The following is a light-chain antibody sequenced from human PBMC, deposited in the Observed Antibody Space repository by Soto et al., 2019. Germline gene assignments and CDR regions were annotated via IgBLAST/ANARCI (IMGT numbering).Light chain of an antibody. CDR1: QSISSY. CDR3: QHHSNWLRT. Sequence: DIQMTQSPSSLSAYVGDRVTITCRASQSISSYLNWYQQKPGKAPKLLIYAASSLQSGVPSRFSGSGSGTDVTPTISSLKPEDFAVYYCQHHSNWLRTFGGGTKVDIK. V-gene: IGKV1-39*01. CDR2: AAS. J-gene: IGKJ4*01.